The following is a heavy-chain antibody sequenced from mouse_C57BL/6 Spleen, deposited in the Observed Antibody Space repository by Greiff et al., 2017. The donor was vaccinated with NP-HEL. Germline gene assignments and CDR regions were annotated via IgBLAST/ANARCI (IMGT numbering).Heavy chain of an antibody. CDR2: IYPGSGNT. D-gene: IGHD4-1*01. Sequence: QVQLKQSGAELVRPGASVKLSCKASGYTFTDYYINWVKQRPGQGLEWIARIYPGSGNTYYNEKFKGKATLTAEKSSSTAYMQLSSLTSEDSAVYFCARSGNWDGAMDDWGQGTSVTVSS. CDR1: GYTFTDYY. V-gene: IGHV1-76*01. CDR3: ARSGNWDGAMDD. J-gene: IGHJ4*01.